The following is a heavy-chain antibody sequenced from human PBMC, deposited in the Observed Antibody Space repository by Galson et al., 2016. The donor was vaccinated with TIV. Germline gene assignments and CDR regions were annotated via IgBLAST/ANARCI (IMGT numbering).Heavy chain of an antibody. CDR1: GYRFSNYW. D-gene: IGHD6-25*01. CDR2: IYPVDSDT. V-gene: IGHV5-51*03. CDR3: ARARDSGYAYYFDF. J-gene: IGHJ4*02. Sequence: QSGAEVKEPGESLKISCKGSGYRFSNYWIAWVRQMPGKGLEWMGVIYPVDSDTRYSPSFQGQVTISADKSISTAYLQWNSLKASDSAIYYCARARDSGYAYYFDFWGQGTLVTVSS.